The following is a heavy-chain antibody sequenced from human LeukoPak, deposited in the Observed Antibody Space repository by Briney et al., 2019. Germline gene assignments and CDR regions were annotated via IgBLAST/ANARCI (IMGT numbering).Heavy chain of an antibody. CDR2: IIPIFGTA. V-gene: IGHV1-69*05. CDR3: ASSRPTYDSSGYYVRAFDI. CDR1: GGTFSSYA. D-gene: IGHD3-22*01. J-gene: IGHJ3*02. Sequence: GASVKVSCKASGGTFSSYAISWVRQAPGQGLEWMGGIIPIFGTANYAQKFQGRVTITTDGSTSTAYMELSSLRSEDTAVYYCASSRPTYDSSGYYVRAFDIWGQGTMVTVSS.